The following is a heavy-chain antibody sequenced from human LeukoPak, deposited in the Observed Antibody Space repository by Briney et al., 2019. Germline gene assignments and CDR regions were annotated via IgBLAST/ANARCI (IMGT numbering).Heavy chain of an antibody. Sequence: SETLSLTCSVSGGSISSSSSYWGWIRQPPGKGLEWIGSIYYSGSSFDNPALKSRVTISVDTSKNQFSLKLSSVTAADTAVYYCAKITPGDYARERFNWFDPWGQGTLVTVSS. J-gene: IGHJ5*02. D-gene: IGHD4-17*01. CDR3: AKITPGDYARERFNWFDP. V-gene: IGHV4-39*07. CDR1: GGSISSSSSY. CDR2: IYYSGSS.